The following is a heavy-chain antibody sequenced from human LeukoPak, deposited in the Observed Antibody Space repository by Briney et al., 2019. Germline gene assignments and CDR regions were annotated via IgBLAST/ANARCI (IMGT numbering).Heavy chain of an antibody. CDR3: AKDLDSAAFDI. D-gene: IGHD2-15*01. V-gene: IGHV7-4-1*02. CDR1: GYTFTTYA. J-gene: IGHJ3*02. Sequence: GASVEVSCRASGYTFTTYAINWVRQAPGQGLEYMGWIRTNTGSPTYAQGFTGRFVFSLDTSVNTAYLQISSLKAEDTAVYYCAKDLDSAAFDIWGQGTMVTVSS. CDR2: IRTNTGSP.